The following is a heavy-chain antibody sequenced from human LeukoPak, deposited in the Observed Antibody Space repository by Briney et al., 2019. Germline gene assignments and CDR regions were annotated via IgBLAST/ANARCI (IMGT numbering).Heavy chain of an antibody. CDR3: VGSVGEMNDAFDI. Sequence: PSETLSLTCTVSGGSISSSSYYWGWIRQPPGKGLEWIGSIYDSGSTYYNPSLKSRATISVDTSKNQFSLKLSSVTAADTAVYYCVGSVGEMNDAFDIWGQGTMVTVSS. V-gene: IGHV4-39*01. CDR2: IYDSGST. J-gene: IGHJ3*02. CDR1: GGSISSSSYY. D-gene: IGHD2-15*01.